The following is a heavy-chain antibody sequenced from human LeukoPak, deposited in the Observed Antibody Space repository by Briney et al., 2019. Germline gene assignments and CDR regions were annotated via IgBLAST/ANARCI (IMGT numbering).Heavy chain of an antibody. D-gene: IGHD1-14*01. J-gene: IGHJ4*02. CDR3: ARGVEPLAANTLAY. CDR1: GFTFSNYE. V-gene: IGHV3-53*01. Sequence: GGSLRLSCVASGFTFSNYEMNWVRQAPGKGLEWVSVLYSDGNTKYADSVQGRFTISRDNSKNTLYLEMNSLSPDDTAVYYCARGVEPLAANTLAYWGQGTLVTVSS. CDR2: LYSDGNT.